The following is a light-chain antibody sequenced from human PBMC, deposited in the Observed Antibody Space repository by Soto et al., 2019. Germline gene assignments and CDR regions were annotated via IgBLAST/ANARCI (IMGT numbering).Light chain of an antibody. CDR2: VAS. V-gene: IGKV3-20*01. CDR3: QQYGSSPGT. CDR1: QSVSSN. Sequence: EIVMTQSPATLSVSPGERATLSCRASQSVSSNLAWYQRKPGQAPRLLIYVASSRATGIPDRFSGSGSGTDFTLTISRLEPEDFAVYYCQQYGSSPGTFGQGTKVDIK. J-gene: IGKJ1*01.